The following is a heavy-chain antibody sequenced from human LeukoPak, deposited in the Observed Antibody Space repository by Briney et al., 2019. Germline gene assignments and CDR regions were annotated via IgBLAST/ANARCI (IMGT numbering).Heavy chain of an antibody. CDR2: ISWNSNNI. CDR1: GFTFDDYA. D-gene: IGHD3-22*01. CDR3: AKDFEGVVVITHSLDY. J-gene: IGHJ4*02. Sequence: GGSLRLSCAASGFTFDDYAMHWVRQAPGKGLEWVSAISWNSNNIGYADSVKGRFTISRDNAKNALYLQMSSLRSEDTSLYYCAKDFEGVVVITHSLDYWGQGTLVTVSS. V-gene: IGHV3-9*01.